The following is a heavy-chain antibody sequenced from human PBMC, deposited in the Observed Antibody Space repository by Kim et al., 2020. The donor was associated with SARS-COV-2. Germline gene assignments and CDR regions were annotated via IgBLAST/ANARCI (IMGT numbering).Heavy chain of an antibody. D-gene: IGHD2-15*01. CDR2: AISQTDGGAM. CDR1: GFTFNKAW. CDR3: AAGTGYSDFDF. J-gene: IGHJ4*02. Sequence: GGSLRLSCTGSGFTFNKAWMNWVRRAPGRGLEWVARAISQTDGGAMNYAAPVKGRFTISRDDSQNTVYLQMNGLKIEDTAVYHCAAGTGYSDFDFWGQGTLVTVSS. V-gene: IGHV3-15*01.